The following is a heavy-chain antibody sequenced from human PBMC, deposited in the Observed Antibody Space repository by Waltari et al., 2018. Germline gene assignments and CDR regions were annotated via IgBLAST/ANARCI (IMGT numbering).Heavy chain of an antibody. D-gene: IGHD1-7*01. CDR2: ITGDGAYT. CDR1: GFTFSNDG. CDR3: TKWAETTKAYFDD. Sequence: EVQLWESGGGLEQPGGSLRLSCSASGFTFSNDGLHWVRQAPGKGLKWVSSITGDGAYTYYTDSVKGRFIVSRDNSKNTVYLQMNSLRAEDTAVYFCTKWAETTKAYFDDWGQGILVTVAS. J-gene: IGHJ4*02. V-gene: IGHV3-23*01.